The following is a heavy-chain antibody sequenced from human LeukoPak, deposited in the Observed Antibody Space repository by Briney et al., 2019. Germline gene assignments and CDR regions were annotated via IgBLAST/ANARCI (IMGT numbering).Heavy chain of an antibody. J-gene: IGHJ4*02. CDR1: GFRFSTYG. V-gene: IGHV3-30*02. CDR2: IRNDGSSK. Sequence: GGSLRLSCEASGFRFSTYGMHGVRQAPGKGLGWVTFIRNDGSSKYYVDSVKGRFTVSRDNSKNTLYLQMSSLRDEDTAVYYCAKDVVAAQYFDYWGQGILVTVSS. CDR3: AKDVVAAQYFDY. D-gene: IGHD2-15*01.